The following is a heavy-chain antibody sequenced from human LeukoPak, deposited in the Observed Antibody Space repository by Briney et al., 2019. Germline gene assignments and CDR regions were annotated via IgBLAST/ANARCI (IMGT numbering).Heavy chain of an antibody. Sequence: GESLKISCKGSGYSFTSYWFGWVRQMPGKGLEWMGIIYPGDSDTRYSPSFQGQVTISADKSISTAYLQWSSLKASDTAMYYCARRVDTAMVTSWFDPWGQGTLVTVSS. CDR1: GYSFTSYW. V-gene: IGHV5-51*01. CDR2: IYPGDSDT. D-gene: IGHD5-18*01. J-gene: IGHJ5*02. CDR3: ARRVDTAMVTSWFDP.